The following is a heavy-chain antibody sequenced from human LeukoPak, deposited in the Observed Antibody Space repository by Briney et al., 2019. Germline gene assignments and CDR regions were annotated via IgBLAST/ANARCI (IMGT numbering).Heavy chain of an antibody. CDR1: GYTFTSYG. CDR3: ARESYNSGSYYNDY. D-gene: IGHD3-10*01. V-gene: IGHV1-18*01. CDR2: ISVHNGNT. Sequence: ASVKVSCKASGYTFTSYGISWVRQAPGQGLEWMGWISVHNGNTNYAQKLQGRVTMTTDTSTSAAYMELRSLRSDDTALYYCARESYNSGSYYNDYWGQGTLVTVSS. J-gene: IGHJ4*02.